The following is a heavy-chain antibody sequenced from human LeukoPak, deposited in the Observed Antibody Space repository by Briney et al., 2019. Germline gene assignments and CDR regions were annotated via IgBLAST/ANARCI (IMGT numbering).Heavy chain of an antibody. CDR3: AKDLSYAFDY. CDR2: IIPIFGTA. CDR1: GGTFSSYA. Sequence: SVKVSCKASGGTFSSYAISWVRQAPGQGLEWMGGIIPIFGTANYAQKFQSRVTITADESTSTAYMELSSLRSEDTAVYYCAKDLSYAFDYWGQGTLVTVSS. J-gene: IGHJ4*02. D-gene: IGHD3-16*01. V-gene: IGHV1-69*13.